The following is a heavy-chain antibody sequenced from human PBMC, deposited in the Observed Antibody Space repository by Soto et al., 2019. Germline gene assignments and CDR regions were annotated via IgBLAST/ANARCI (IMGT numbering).Heavy chain of an antibody. CDR3: ARDPSSSWGY. CDR2: INSDGSST. J-gene: IGHJ4*02. CDR1: GFIFSSFA. Sequence: GGSLRLSCAASGFIFSSFAMTWVRQAPGKGLVWVSRINSDGSSTSYADSVKGRFTISRDNAKNTLYLQMNSLRAEDTAVYYCARDPSSSWGYWGQGTLVTVSS. V-gene: IGHV3-74*01. D-gene: IGHD6-13*01.